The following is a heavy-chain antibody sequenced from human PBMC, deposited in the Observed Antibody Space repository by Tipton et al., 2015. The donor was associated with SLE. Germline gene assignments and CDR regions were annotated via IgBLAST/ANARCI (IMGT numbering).Heavy chain of an antibody. Sequence: TLSLTCIVSGDSISSSSYYWGWIRQPPGKGLEWVGTVYYTGNTFYNPSLKSRVTISVDTSKNQFSLNLSSVTAADTAVYYCARHPQLAYFDHWGQGTLATVSS. CDR3: ARHPQLAYFDH. CDR2: VYYTGNT. V-gene: IGHV4-39*07. J-gene: IGHJ4*02. D-gene: IGHD1-1*01. CDR1: GDSISSSSYY.